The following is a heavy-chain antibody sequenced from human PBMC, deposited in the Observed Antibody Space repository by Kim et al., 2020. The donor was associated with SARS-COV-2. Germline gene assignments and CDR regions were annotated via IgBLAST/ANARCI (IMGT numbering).Heavy chain of an antibody. D-gene: IGHD2-2*01. J-gene: IGHJ6*02. CDR2: IRSKAYGGTT. CDR3: TREGYAWDIVVVPAAMGDYNYSGMDV. CDR1: GFTFGDYA. V-gene: IGHV3-49*04. Sequence: GGSLRLSCTASGFTFGDYAMSWVRQAPGKGLEWVGFIRSKAYGGTTEYAASVKGRFTISRDDSKSIPYLQRNRLKTEDTAVYYCTREGYAWDIVVVPAAMGDYNYSGMDVWGQGTTVTVSS.